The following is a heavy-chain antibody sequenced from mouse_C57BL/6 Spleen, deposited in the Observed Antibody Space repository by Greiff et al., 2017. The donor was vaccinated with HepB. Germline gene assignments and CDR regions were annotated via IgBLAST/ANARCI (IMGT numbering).Heavy chain of an antibody. CDR2: IDPEDGDT. Sequence: VQLKHSGAELVRPGASVKLSCTASGFNIKDYYMHWVKQRPEQGLEWIGRIDPEDGDTEYAPKFQGKATMTADTSSNTAYLQLSSLTSEDTAVYYCTLIYYDYAMDYWGQGTSVTVSS. J-gene: IGHJ4*01. D-gene: IGHD2-4*01. V-gene: IGHV14-1*01. CDR3: TLIYYDYAMDY. CDR1: GFNIKDYY.